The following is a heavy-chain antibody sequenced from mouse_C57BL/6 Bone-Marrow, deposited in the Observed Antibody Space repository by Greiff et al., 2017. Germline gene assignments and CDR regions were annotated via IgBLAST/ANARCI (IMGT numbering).Heavy chain of an antibody. Sequence: VKLQESGTELVKPGASVKLSCKASGYTFTSYWMHWVKQRPGQGLEWIGNINPSNGGTNYNEKFKSKATLTVDKSSSTAYMQLSSLTSEDSAFYYCARRGGYDPFAYWGQGTLVTVSA. CDR2: INPSNGGT. V-gene: IGHV1-53*01. J-gene: IGHJ3*01. CDR3: ARRGGYDPFAY. D-gene: IGHD2-2*01. CDR1: GYTFTSYW.